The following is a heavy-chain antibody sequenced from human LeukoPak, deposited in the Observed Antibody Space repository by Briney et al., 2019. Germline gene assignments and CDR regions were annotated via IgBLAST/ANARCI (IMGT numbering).Heavy chain of an antibody. CDR3: AKDSVVARYSSSWYRDNPDDQYYYYMDV. J-gene: IGHJ6*03. Sequence: PGGSLRLSCAASGFTVSSNYMSWVRQAPGKGLEWVAFIRYDGSNKYYADSVKGRFTISRDNSKNTLYLQMNSLRAEDTAVYYCAKDSVVARYSSSWYRDNPDDQYYYYMDVWGKGTTVTISS. D-gene: IGHD6-13*01. V-gene: IGHV3-30*02. CDR1: GFTVSSNY. CDR2: IRYDGSNK.